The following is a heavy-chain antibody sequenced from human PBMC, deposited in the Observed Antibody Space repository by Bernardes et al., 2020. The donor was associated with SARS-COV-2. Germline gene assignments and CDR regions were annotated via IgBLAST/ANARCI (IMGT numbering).Heavy chain of an antibody. V-gene: IGHV3-74*01. J-gene: IGHJ6*02. D-gene: IGHD3-3*01. Sequence: GSLRLSCTASGVTVNTHWMHWVRQAPGKGLEWVSRTNSDGSIISYADSVKGRFTISRDNAKNTVDLEMNSLRVEDTAVYYCAREPYYDFWNGYYLNRDGGYYYYGMDVWGQGTTVTVSS. CDR2: TNSDGSII. CDR3: AREPYYDFWNGYYLNRDGGYYYYGMDV. CDR1: GVTVNTHW.